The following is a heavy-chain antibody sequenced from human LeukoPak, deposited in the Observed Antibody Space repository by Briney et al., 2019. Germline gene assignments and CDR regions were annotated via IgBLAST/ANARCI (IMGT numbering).Heavy chain of an antibody. D-gene: IGHD3-22*01. CDR1: GFTFSSYG. CDR3: ARDLGYYDSSGNDY. J-gene: IGHJ4*02. Sequence: GGSLRLSCAASGFTFSSYGMHWVRQAPGKGLEWVAVIWYDGSNKCCADSVKGRFTISRDNSRNTLYLQMNSLRAEDTAVYYCARDLGYYDSSGNDYWGQGTLVTVSS. V-gene: IGHV3-33*01. CDR2: IWYDGSNK.